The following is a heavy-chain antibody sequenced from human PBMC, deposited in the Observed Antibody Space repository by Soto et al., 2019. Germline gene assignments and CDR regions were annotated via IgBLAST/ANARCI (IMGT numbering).Heavy chain of an antibody. V-gene: IGHV4-39*01. J-gene: IGHJ6*02. CDR2: SNYGGPT. CDR3: ARHGAYSKSVYYYSAMDV. Sequence: SETLSRTCTVSGGAINITVYYWGWIRQPPGKGLEWIGSSNYGGPTYYSPSLQSRVTISLDTAKNHFSLNLRSVTAADTAVYYSARHGAYSKSVYYYSAMDVWGQGTTVTVSS. D-gene: IGHD3-16*01. CDR1: GGAINITVYY.